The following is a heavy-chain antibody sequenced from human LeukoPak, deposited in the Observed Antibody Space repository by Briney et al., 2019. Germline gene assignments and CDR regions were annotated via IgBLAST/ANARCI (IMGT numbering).Heavy chain of an antibody. CDR2: ISGSGGST. J-gene: IGHJ6*03. Sequence: GRSLRLSCAASGFSFSSYGMHWVRQAPGKGLEWVSAISGSGGSTYYADSVKGRFTISRDNSKNTLYLQMNSLRAEDTAVYYCAKRGRSTRDYYYMDVWGKGTTVTVSS. CDR3: AKRGRSTRDYYYMDV. V-gene: IGHV3-23*01. CDR1: GFSFSSYG. D-gene: IGHD2-15*01.